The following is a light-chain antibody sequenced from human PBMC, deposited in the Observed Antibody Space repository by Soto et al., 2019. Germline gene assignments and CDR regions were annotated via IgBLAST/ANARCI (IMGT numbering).Light chain of an antibody. CDR3: GSYVGTNTAI. CDR2: EFN. Sequence: QSALTQPASVSGSPGQSITISCTGTSSSIGSYNPVSWYQLFPGKAPKLMIYEFNKRPSGVSHRFSGSKSGSTASLTISGLLAEDEADYYCGSYVGTNTAIFGRGTKVTVL. CDR1: SSSIGSYNP. J-gene: IGLJ2*01. V-gene: IGLV2-23*02.